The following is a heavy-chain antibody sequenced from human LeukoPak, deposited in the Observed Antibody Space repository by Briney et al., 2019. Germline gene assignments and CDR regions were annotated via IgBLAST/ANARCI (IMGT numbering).Heavy chain of an antibody. D-gene: IGHD3-22*01. V-gene: IGHV3-30*02. Sequence: GGSLRLSCAASGFTFSSYGMHWVRQAPGKGLEWVAFIRYDGSNKYYADSVKGRFTISRDNSKNTLYLQMNSLRAEDTAVYYCARRPGSYYYDSSGPLWGQGTLVTVSS. CDR1: GFTFSSYG. CDR3: ARRPGSYYYDSSGPL. CDR2: IRYDGSNK. J-gene: IGHJ4*02.